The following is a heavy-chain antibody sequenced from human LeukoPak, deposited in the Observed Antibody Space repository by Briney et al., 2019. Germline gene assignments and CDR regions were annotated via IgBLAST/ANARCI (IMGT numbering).Heavy chain of an antibody. D-gene: IGHD2-21*02. CDR2: ISSSGSTI. CDR1: GFTISSYE. V-gene: IGHV3-48*03. Sequence: QPGGSLRLSCAASGFTISSYEMNWVRQAPGKGLEWVSYISSSGSTIYYADSVKGRFTISRDDAKNSLYLQMNSLRAEDTAVYYCARCLTAIHYYYGMDVWGQGTTVTVSS. CDR3: ARCLTAIHYYYGMDV. J-gene: IGHJ6*02.